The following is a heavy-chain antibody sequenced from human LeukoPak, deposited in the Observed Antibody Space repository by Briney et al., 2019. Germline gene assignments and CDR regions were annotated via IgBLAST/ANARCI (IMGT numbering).Heavy chain of an antibody. Sequence: SQTLSLTCTVSGGSISSGDYYWSWIRQPPGKGLEWIGYIYYSGSTYYNPSLKSRVTISVDTSKNQFSLKLSSVTAADTAVYYCARDSEYCSGGSCKYYYYGMDVWGQGTTVTVSS. D-gene: IGHD2-15*01. CDR3: ARDSEYCSGGSCKYYYYGMDV. V-gene: IGHV4-30-4*01. CDR2: IYYSGST. CDR1: GGSISSGDYY. J-gene: IGHJ6*02.